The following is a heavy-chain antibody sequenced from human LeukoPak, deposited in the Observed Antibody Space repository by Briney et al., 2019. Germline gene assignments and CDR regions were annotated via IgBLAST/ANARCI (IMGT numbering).Heavy chain of an antibody. Sequence: GGCLSLSCAASGFTLSSYSMNSVRQAPGKGLEWVSSISSSSNYICYADSVKGRFSISRDNAKTSLYLQMNSLRGEDTAVYYCAKEYSSSWYAQTENWGQGTLVTVS. CDR3: AKEYSSSWYAQTEN. V-gene: IGHV3-21*01. D-gene: IGHD6-13*01. J-gene: IGHJ4*02. CDR1: GFTLSSYS. CDR2: ISSSSNYI.